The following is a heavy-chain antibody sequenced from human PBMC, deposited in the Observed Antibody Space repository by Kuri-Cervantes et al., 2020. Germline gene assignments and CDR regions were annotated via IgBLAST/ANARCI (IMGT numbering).Heavy chain of an antibody. D-gene: IGHD4-17*01. CDR1: GFTFSSYA. Sequence: GESLKISCAASGFTFSSYAMHWVRQAPGKGLEWVAVISYDGSNKYYADSVKGRFTISRDNSKNTLYLQMNSLRAEDTALYYCAKDIRDGDYLNHYYYYGMDVWGQGTTVTVSS. CDR2: ISYDGSNK. V-gene: IGHV3-30*01. J-gene: IGHJ6*02. CDR3: AKDIRDGDYLNHYYYYGMDV.